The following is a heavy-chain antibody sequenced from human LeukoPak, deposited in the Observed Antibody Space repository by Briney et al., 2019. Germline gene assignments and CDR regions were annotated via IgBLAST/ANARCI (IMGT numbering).Heavy chain of an antibody. CDR3: ARVYYGSGPQPFDY. Sequence: SETLSLTCTVSGGSISSYYWSWIRQPPGKGLEWIGYIYYSGSTNYNPSLKSRVTISVDTSKNQFSLKLSSVTAADTAVYYCARVYYGSGPQPFDYWGQGTLVTVSS. J-gene: IGHJ4*02. V-gene: IGHV4-59*01. D-gene: IGHD3-10*01. CDR1: GGSISSYY. CDR2: IYYSGST.